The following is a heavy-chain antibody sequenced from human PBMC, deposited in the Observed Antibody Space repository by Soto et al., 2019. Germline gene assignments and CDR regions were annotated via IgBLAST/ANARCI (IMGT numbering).Heavy chain of an antibody. CDR2: IYYSGST. CDR3: ARLPIFGVAK. J-gene: IGHJ4*02. Sequence: PEETLSLTCTVSGGSISSYYWSWIRQPPGKGLEWIGYIYYSGSTNYNPSLKSRVTISVDTSKNQFSLKLSSVTAADTAVYYCARLPIFGVAKWGQGTLVTVSS. CDR1: GGSISSYY. V-gene: IGHV4-59*08. D-gene: IGHD3-3*01.